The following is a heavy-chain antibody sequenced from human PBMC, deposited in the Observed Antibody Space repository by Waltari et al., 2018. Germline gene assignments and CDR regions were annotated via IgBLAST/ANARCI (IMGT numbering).Heavy chain of an antibody. V-gene: IGHV1-69*12. J-gene: IGHJ3*02. CDR2: IIPNFGTA. D-gene: IGHD6-19*01. CDR1: GGTFSSYA. CDR3: ARAPAEAGTGAFDI. Sequence: QVQLVQSGAEVKKPGSSVKVSCKASGGTFSSYAISWVRQAPGQGLEWLGGIIPNFGTANYAQKFQGRGTITADESTSTAYMELSSLRSEDTAVYYCARAPAEAGTGAFDIWGQGTMVTVSS.